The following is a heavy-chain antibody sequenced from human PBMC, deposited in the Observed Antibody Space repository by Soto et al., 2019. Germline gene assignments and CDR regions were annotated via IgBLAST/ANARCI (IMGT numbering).Heavy chain of an antibody. CDR2: IYYSGST. CDR3: ARTPYGDYVGEYYFDY. D-gene: IGHD4-17*01. Sequence: QVQLQESGPGLVKPSQTLSLTCTVSGGSISSGDYYWSWIRQPPGKGLEWIGYIYYSGSTYYNPSLKSRVTISVDTSKNQFSLKLSSVTAADTAVYYCARTPYGDYVGEYYFDYWGQGTLVTVSS. J-gene: IGHJ4*02. CDR1: GGSISSGDYY. V-gene: IGHV4-30-4*01.